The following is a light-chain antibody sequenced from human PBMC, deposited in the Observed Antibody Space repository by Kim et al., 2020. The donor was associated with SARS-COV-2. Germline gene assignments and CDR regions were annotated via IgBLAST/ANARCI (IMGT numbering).Light chain of an antibody. Sequence: LTQPPSVSKGLRQTATLTCTGNSNNVGYQGATWLQQHQGHPPKPLFDRNNNRPSGISERFSASRSGNTASLTITGLQPEDEADYFCSAWDTNLSAWVFGGGTKLTVL. V-gene: IGLV10-54*04. J-gene: IGLJ3*02. CDR2: RNN. CDR1: SNNVGYQG. CDR3: SAWDTNLSAWV.